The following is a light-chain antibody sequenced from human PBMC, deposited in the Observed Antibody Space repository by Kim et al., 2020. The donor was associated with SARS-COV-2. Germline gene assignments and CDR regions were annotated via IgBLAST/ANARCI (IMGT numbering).Light chain of an antibody. CDR1: EGIINY. Sequence: DIQLTQSPSFLSASVGDRVTITCQASEGIINYLNWYQQKPGKAPKLLIYDTSNLQTGVPSRFRGSGSETHFTLTISSLQPEDFATYYCQQYDSLPFTFGQGTKVDIK. CDR3: QQYDSLPFT. V-gene: IGKV1-33*01. CDR2: DTS. J-gene: IGKJ1*01.